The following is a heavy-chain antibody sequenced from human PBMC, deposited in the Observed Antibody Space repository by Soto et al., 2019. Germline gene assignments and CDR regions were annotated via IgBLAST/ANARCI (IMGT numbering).Heavy chain of an antibody. J-gene: IGHJ4*02. CDR3: SYSCSPLGSDF. CDR2: IIPMFQKP. V-gene: IGHV1-69*01. CDR1: GDTFSTYV. Sequence: QVQLVQSGAEVKKPGSSVKVSCKASGDTFSTYVISWVRQAPGQGLEWVGGIIPMFQKPTYAQSFQGRVLMTADESTSTAYMELSSLRSEDAAVFFCSYSCSPLGSDFWGQGTLVTVSS. D-gene: IGHD1-26*01.